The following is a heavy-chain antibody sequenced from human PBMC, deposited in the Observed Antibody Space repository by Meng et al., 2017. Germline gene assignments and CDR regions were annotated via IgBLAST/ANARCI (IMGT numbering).Heavy chain of an antibody. CDR3: ARDQVDYYDSSGYSDY. CDR2: ISYDGSNK. J-gene: IGHJ4*02. Sequence: GGSLRLSCAASGFTFSSYWMSWVRQAPGKGLEWVAVISYDGSNKYYADSVKGRFTISRDNSKNTLYLQMNSLRAEDTAVYYCARDQVDYYDSSGYSDYWGQGTLVTVSS. D-gene: IGHD3-22*01. CDR1: GFTFSSYW. V-gene: IGHV3-30*03.